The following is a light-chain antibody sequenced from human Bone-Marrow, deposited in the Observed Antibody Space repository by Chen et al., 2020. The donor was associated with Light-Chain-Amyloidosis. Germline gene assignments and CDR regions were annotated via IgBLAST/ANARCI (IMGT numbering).Light chain of an antibody. CDR3: QVWDGSSDRYV. J-gene: IGLJ1*01. CDR1: NIGSKS. CDR2: DDS. V-gene: IGLV3-21*02. Sequence: SYVLTQPLSVSVAPGQTASITCGGNNIGSKSVHWYQQKPGQAPVLVVYDDSDRPSGIPERFSGSNSGNAATLTISRVEAGDEADYYCQVWDGSSDRYVFGTGTKVTVL.